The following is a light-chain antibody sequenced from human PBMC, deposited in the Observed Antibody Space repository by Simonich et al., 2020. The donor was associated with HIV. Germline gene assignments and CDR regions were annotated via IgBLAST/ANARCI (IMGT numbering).Light chain of an antibody. CDR1: PSISSN. CDR2: GAS. CDR3: QQYNNWPRT. V-gene: IGKV3-15*01. Sequence: EIVMTQFPATLSVSPGERATLSCTASPSISSNLACYQPKPGQAPRLRIYGASTRATGIPARFSGSGSGTEFTLTISSMQSEDFAVYYCQQYNNWPRTFGQGTKVEIK. J-gene: IGKJ1*01.